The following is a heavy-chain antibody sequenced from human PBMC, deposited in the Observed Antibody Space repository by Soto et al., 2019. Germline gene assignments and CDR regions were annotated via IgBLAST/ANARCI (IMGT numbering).Heavy chain of an antibody. J-gene: IGHJ4*02. V-gene: IGHV1-69*13. CDR2: ITPTFGRT. D-gene: IGHD1-1*01. Sequence: PVKVLCKASGAPFSGSPLSWVPQAPGPALEWMVGITPTFGRTNYAQHLQRRVTIPAEESTGTSFVELTSLTSADTAVYYGARGFTTGAKIEGFGYWGQGTLVTVSS. CDR1: GAPFSGSP. CDR3: ARGFTTGAKIEGFGY.